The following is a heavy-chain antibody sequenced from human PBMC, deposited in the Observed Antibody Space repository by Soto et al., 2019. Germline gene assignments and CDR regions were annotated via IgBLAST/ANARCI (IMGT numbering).Heavy chain of an antibody. V-gene: IGHV3-33*01. CDR1: GFTFSTYG. D-gene: IGHD3-16*01. Sequence: QVQLVESGGGVVQPGRSLRLSCAASGFTFSTYGMHWVRQAPGKGLEWVALVWYDGSNEYYEDSVKGRFTISRDNSNNTLYLQMHSLRDEDTAVYFCAREYYDLRELAMGVSHYYYSMDVWGQGTTVTGSS. J-gene: IGHJ6*02. CDR3: AREYYDLRELAMGVSHYYYSMDV. CDR2: VWYDGSNE.